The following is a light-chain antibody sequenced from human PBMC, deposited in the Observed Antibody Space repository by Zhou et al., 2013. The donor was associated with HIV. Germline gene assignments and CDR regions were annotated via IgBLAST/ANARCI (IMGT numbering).Light chain of an antibody. V-gene: IGLV2-14*03. CDR1: SSDFGDYNS. CDR2: DVS. CDR3: SSYTSNSTPFVV. J-gene: IGLJ2*01. Sequence: QSALTQPASVSGSPGQSITVSCTGTSSDFGDYNSVSWYQQHPGKAPKLMIYDVSNRPSGVSNRFSGSKSGNTASLTISGLQAEDEADYYCSSYTSNSTPFVVFGGGTKLTV.